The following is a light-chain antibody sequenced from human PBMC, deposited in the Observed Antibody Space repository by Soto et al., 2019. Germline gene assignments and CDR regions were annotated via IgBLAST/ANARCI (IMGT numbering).Light chain of an antibody. CDR1: SSDIGSYNY. CDR2: GVT. V-gene: IGLV2-14*03. J-gene: IGLJ1*01. Sequence: QSALTQPASVSGSPGQSITISCTGTSSDIGSYNYISWYQQYPDKGPKLMIYGVTNQPSGVSNRFSGSKSGYTASLTISGLQAEDEADYYCCSYTTTTAYVFGTGTKLTVL. CDR3: CSYTTTTAYV.